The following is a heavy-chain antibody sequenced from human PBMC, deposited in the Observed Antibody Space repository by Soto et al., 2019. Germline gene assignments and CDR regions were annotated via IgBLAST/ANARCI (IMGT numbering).Heavy chain of an antibody. V-gene: IGHV1-18*01. CDR1: GYAFTTYG. Sequence: QVHLVQSGAEVKKPGASVKVSCKGSGYAFTTYGITWVRQAPGQGLEWRGWISAHNGTTNYAQKLQGRVTVTRDTSTSTAYMELRSLRSDDTAVYYCARGRYGDYWGQGALVTVSS. CDR2: ISAHNGTT. J-gene: IGHJ4*02. D-gene: IGHD1-1*01. CDR3: ARGRYGDY.